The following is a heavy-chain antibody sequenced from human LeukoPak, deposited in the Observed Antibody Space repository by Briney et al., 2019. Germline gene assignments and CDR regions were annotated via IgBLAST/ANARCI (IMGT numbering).Heavy chain of an antibody. CDR2: IYTSGST. V-gene: IGHV4-4*07. D-gene: IGHD2-2*01. Sequence: PSETLSLTCTVSGGSISSNYLTWIRQPAGKGLEWIGRIYTSGSTNYNPSLKSRVTMSVDTSKNQFSLKLSSVTAADTAVYYCARESPGSIFYYYGMDVWGQGTTVTVSS. CDR3: ARESPGSIFYYYGMDV. J-gene: IGHJ6*02. CDR1: GGSISSNY.